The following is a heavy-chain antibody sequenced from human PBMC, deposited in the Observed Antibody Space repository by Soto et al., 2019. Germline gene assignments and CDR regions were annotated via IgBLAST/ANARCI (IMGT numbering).Heavy chain of an antibody. CDR3: ARRGGRGSCADGVCLPGDAFDI. V-gene: IGHV4-59*01. CDR2: IYFSGAT. Sequence: SETLSLTCTVSGASSSDYYWSWIRQPPGKGLEWIGYIYFSGATNYNPSLKSRVAISIDTSKNQFSLNLRSVTAADTAMYYCARRGGRGSCADGVCLPGDAFDIWGQGTMVT. D-gene: IGHD2-8*01. CDR1: GASSSDYY. J-gene: IGHJ3*02.